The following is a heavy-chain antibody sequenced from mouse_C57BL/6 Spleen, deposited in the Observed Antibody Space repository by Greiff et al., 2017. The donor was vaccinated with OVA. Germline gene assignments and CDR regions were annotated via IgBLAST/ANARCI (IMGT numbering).Heavy chain of an antibody. J-gene: IGHJ4*01. CDR1: GYSFTDYN. D-gene: IGHD4-1*01. CDR3: ARGTGTDAMDY. CDR2: INPNYGTT. Sequence: VHVKQSGPELVKPGASVKISCKASGYSFTDYNMNWVKQSNGKSLEWIGVINPNYGTTSYNQKFKGKATLTVDHSSSTAYMQLNSLTSEDSAVYYCARGTGTDAMDYWGQGTSVTVSS. V-gene: IGHV1-39*01.